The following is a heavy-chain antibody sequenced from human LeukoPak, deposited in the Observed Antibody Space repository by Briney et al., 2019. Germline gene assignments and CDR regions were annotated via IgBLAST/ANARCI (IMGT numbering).Heavy chain of an antibody. D-gene: IGHD3-10*01. CDR1: GFTFSNYG. CDR3: AKGGGWFAELVAFDI. CDR2: ISGSGGST. V-gene: IGHV3-23*01. Sequence: GGSLRLSCAASGFTFSNYGMDWVRQAPGKGLEWVSAISGSGGSTYYADSVKGRFTISRDNSKNTLYLQMNSLRAEDTAVYYCAKGGGWFAELVAFDIWGQGTMVTVSS. J-gene: IGHJ3*02.